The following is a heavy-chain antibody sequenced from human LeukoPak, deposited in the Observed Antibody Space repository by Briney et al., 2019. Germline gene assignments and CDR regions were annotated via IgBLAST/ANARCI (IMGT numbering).Heavy chain of an antibody. D-gene: IGHD1-26*01. CDR1: GYTFTNYG. Sequence: ASVKVSCKASGYTFTNYGISWVRQAPGQGLEWMGWISTYNGNTNYVQKLQGRVTMTTDTSTSTAYMELRSLRSDDTAVYYCARDIKRSRARWENLGFDPWGQGTLVTISS. V-gene: IGHV1-18*01. CDR2: ISTYNGNT. CDR3: ARDIKRSRARWENLGFDP. J-gene: IGHJ5*02.